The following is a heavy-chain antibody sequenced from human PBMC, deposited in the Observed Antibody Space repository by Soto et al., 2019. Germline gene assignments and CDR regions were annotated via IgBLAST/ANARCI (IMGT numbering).Heavy chain of an antibody. CDR2: INHSGST. Sequence: QVQLQQWGAGLLKPSETLSLTCAVYGGSFSGYYWSWIRQPPGKGLEWIGEINHSGSTNYNPSLXSRVTISVDTXXNXCXXKLSSVTAADTAVYYCARLYSSSWARVYYYYGMDVWGQGTTVTVSS. CDR3: ARLYSSSWARVYYYYGMDV. J-gene: IGHJ6*02. D-gene: IGHD6-13*01. CDR1: GGSFSGYY. V-gene: IGHV4-34*01.